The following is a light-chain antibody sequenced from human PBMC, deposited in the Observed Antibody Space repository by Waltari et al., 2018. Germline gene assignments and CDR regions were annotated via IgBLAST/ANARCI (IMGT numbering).Light chain of an antibody. CDR1: QSVTSN. CDR3: QQYNNWPWT. CDR2: DAS. V-gene: IGKV3-15*01. J-gene: IGKJ1*01. Sequence: EIVMTQSPATLSVSAGERATLSCRDSQSVTSNLAWYQQKLGQAPRLLIDDASTRATGVPARCSGSGSGTEFTLTISSLQSEDFALYYCQQYNNWPWTFGQGTKVEIK.